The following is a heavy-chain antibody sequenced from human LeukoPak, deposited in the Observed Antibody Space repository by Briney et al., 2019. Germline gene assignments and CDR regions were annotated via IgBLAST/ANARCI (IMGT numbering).Heavy chain of an antibody. V-gene: IGHV4-31*03. CDR1: GGSTNSGGYY. CDR3: ARVTYYYDFWSGYRTAGVAFDI. Sequence: PSQTLSLTCTVSGGSTNSGGYYWSWIRQRPGKGLEWIGYIYYSGSTNYNPSLKSRVTISVDTSKNQFSLKLSSVTAADTAVYYCARVTYYYDFWSGYRTAGVAFDIWGQGTMVTVSS. CDR2: IYYSGST. D-gene: IGHD3-3*01. J-gene: IGHJ3*02.